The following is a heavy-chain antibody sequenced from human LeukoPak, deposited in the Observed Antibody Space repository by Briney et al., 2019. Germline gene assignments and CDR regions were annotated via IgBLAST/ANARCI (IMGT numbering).Heavy chain of an antibody. Sequence: ASVKVSCKISGYFLSDLAIHWVRQAPGKGLEWIGGFDIDDGETIYAQKFRDRVNIIDHTATDTAYMELRSLTSEDTAVYFCATDLVETTDYWGQGTLVTVSS. D-gene: IGHD1-7*01. CDR3: ATDLVETTDY. CDR2: FDIDDGET. J-gene: IGHJ4*02. CDR1: GYFLSDLA. V-gene: IGHV1-24*01.